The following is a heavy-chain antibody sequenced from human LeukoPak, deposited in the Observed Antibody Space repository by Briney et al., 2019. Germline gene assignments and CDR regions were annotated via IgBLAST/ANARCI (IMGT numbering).Heavy chain of an antibody. Sequence: GGSLRLSCAASGFTFSSYWMHWVRQAPGKGLVWVSRINSDGSSTSYADSVKGRFTISRDNAKNTLYLQMDSLRAEDTAVYYCARDLTGYYYYYMDVWGKGTTVTISS. D-gene: IGHD4/OR15-4a*01. CDR2: INSDGSST. CDR3: ARDLTGYYYYYMDV. J-gene: IGHJ6*03. CDR1: GFTFSSYW. V-gene: IGHV3-74*01.